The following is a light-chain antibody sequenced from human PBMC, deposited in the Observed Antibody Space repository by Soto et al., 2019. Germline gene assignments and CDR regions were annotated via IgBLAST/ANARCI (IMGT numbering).Light chain of an antibody. CDR1: PSISSSY. Sequence: EILLTQSPGTLSLSPGDRATLSCRASPSISSSYLAWYQQKPGLAPRLLIYGASNRATGIPDRFSGSGSGTEFTLTINRLEPEDFAVYYCQQYGRSPWTFGQGTKVEVK. CDR2: GAS. V-gene: IGKV3-20*01. CDR3: QQYGRSPWT. J-gene: IGKJ1*01.